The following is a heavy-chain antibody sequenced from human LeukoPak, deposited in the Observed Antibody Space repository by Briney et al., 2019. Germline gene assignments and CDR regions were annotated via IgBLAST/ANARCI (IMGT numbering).Heavy chain of an antibody. V-gene: IGHV3-23*01. CDR2: ISGSGGST. D-gene: IGHD2-8*01. J-gene: IGHJ6*02. CDR3: AKSVEPKYCTNGVCYQRFDYYGMDV. CDR1: GFTFSSYA. Sequence: GGSLRLSCAASGFTFSSYAMSWVRQAPGKGLEWVSAISGSGGSTYYADSVKGRFTISRDNSKNTLYLQMNSLRAEDTAVYYCAKSVEPKYCTNGVCYQRFDYYGMDVWGQGTTVTVSS.